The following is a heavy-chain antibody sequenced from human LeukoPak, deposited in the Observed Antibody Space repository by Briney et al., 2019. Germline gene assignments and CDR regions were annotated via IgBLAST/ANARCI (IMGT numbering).Heavy chain of an antibody. CDR1: GGSISSSSYY. V-gene: IGHV4-39*07. J-gene: IGHJ4*02. D-gene: IGHD5-18*01. CDR3: ARAGRTAIIPIDY. Sequence: SETLSLTCTVSGGSISSSSYYRGWIRQPPGKGLEWIGSIYYSGSTYYNPSLRSRVTISVDTSKNQFSLKLSSVTAADTAVYYCARAGRTAIIPIDYWGQGTLVTVSS. CDR2: IYYSGST.